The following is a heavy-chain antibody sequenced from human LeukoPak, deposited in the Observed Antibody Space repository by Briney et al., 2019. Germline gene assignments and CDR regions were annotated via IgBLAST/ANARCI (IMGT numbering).Heavy chain of an antibody. CDR2: TVGGGDGT. V-gene: IGHV3-23*01. CDR3: ARLFGELNNWFDP. Sequence: GGSLRLSCAASGFTFSSTSMSWVRQAPGKGLEWVAVTVGGGDGTYYADSVKGRFTISRDNAKNSLYLQMNSLRAEDTAVYYCARLFGELNNWFDPWGQGTLVTVSS. J-gene: IGHJ5*02. CDR1: GFTFSSTS. D-gene: IGHD3-10*01.